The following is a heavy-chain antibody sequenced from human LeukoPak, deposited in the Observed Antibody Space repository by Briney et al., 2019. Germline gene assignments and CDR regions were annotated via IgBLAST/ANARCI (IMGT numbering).Heavy chain of an antibody. J-gene: IGHJ3*02. D-gene: IGHD3-10*01. CDR2: ISAYNGNT. CDR1: GYTFTSYG. Sequence: ASVKVSCKASGYTFTSYGISWVRQAPGQGLEWMGWISAYNGNTNYAQKLQGRVTMTTDTSTSTAYMELRSLRSDDTAVYYCAGITYGSGSYVPDAFDIWGQGTMVTVSS. V-gene: IGHV1-18*01. CDR3: AGITYGSGSYVPDAFDI.